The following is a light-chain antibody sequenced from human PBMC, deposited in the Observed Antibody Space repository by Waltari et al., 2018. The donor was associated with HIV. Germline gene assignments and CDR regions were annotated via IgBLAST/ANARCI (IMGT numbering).Light chain of an antibody. J-gene: IGLJ1*01. Sequence: QSALTQPASVSGTPGQSILIFCTGTSSDVGGYNYVSWYQQHPGKAPKVMIYDVSKRPSGVSNRFSGSKSGNTASLTISGLQAEDEADYYCASYVSSTSYVFGTGTKVTVV. V-gene: IGLV2-14*01. CDR1: SSDVGGYNY. CDR3: ASYVSSTSYV. CDR2: DVS.